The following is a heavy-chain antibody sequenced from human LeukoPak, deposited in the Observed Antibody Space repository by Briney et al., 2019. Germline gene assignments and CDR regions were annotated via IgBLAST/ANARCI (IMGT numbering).Heavy chain of an antibody. CDR1: GGTFSSYT. CDR3: AREYSSSWYEPYFDY. D-gene: IGHD6-13*01. V-gene: IGHV1-3*01. CDR2: INAGNDNT. J-gene: IGHJ4*02. Sequence: ASVKVFCKASGGTFSSYTISWVRQAPGQGLEWMGWINAGNDNTKYSQKFQGRDTITRDTSASTAYMELSSLRSEDTAVYYCAREYSSSWYEPYFDYWGQGTLVTVSS.